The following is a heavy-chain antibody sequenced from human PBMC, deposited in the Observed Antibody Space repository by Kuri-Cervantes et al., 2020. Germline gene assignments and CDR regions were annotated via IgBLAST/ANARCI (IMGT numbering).Heavy chain of an antibody. J-gene: IGHJ4*02. CDR1: GFTFHSYD. CDR3: ARDVTMLFDY. D-gene: IGHD2-2*01. CDR2: ISAGGGST. V-gene: IGHV3-23*01. Sequence: GESLKISCGASGFTFHSYDMGWVRQSPGKGLEWVSAISAGGGSTYYADSVKGRFTVSRDNSKNTLFLQMNSLRAEDTAVYYCARDVTMLFDYWGQGTLVTVSS.